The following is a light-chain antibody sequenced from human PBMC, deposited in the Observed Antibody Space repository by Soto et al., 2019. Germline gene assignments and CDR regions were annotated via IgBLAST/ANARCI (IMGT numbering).Light chain of an antibody. J-gene: IGKJ1*01. CDR2: GAS. CDR3: QQYCSSGT. CDR1: QSVSNNY. Sequence: ESRSTQSPGTLSLSPGERDTLSCRASQSVSNNYLAWYQQKPGQAPRLLIYGASNRATGIPDRFSGSASGTDFTLTISRLEPEDFAVYYCQQYCSSGTFGQGTKVDIK. V-gene: IGKV3-20*01.